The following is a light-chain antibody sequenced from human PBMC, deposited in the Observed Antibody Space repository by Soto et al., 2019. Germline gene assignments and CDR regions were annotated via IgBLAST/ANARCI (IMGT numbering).Light chain of an antibody. V-gene: IGKV2-28*01. CDR2: LGS. CDR3: MQALQTPYT. J-gene: IGKJ2*01. Sequence: DIVMSQSPLSLPVTPGEPASISCRSSQSLLHSNEYNYLDWYVQKPGQSPQLLIYLGSNRASGVPDRFSGSGSGTDFTLKINRVEAEDVGVYFCMQALQTPYTFGQGTKLEIK. CDR1: QSLLHSNEYNY.